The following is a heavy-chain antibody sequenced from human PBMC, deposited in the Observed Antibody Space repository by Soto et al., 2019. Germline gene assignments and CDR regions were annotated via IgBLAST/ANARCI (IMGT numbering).Heavy chain of an antibody. CDR2: INPSGGST. J-gene: IGHJ6*02. V-gene: IGHV1-46*01. CDR3: ARDRIAGVMVRGVISVYYYGMDV. Sequence: ASVKVSCKASGYTFTSYYMHWVRQAPGQGLEWMGIINPSGGSTSYAQKFQGRVTMTRDTSTSTVYMELSSLRSEDTAVYYCARDRIAGVMVRGVISVYYYGMDVWGQGTTVTVSS. D-gene: IGHD3-10*01. CDR1: GYTFTSYY.